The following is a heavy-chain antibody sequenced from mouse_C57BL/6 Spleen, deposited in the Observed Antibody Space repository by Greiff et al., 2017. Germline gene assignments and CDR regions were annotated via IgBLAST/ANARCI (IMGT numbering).Heavy chain of an antibody. Sequence: EVKVVESEGGLVQPGSSLKLSCTASGFTFSDYYMAWVRQVPEKGLEWVANINYDGSSTYYLDSLKSRFIISRDNAKNILYLQMSSLKSEDTATYDCARDHDGLDYWGQGTTLTVSS. J-gene: IGHJ2*01. CDR3: ARDHDGLDY. V-gene: IGHV5-16*01. CDR2: INYDGSST. CDR1: GFTFSDYY. D-gene: IGHD2-3*01.